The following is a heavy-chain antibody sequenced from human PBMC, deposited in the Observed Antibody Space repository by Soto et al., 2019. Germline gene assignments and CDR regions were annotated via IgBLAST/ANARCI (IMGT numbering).Heavy chain of an antibody. J-gene: IGHJ5*02. D-gene: IGHD6-13*01. Sequence: QVQLQESGPGLVKPSETLSLTCTVSGGSISSYYWSWIRQPPGKGLEWIGYIYYSGSTNYNPSLKRRVTLSVDTSKNQFSLKLSSVTAADTAVYYCARYFGFERAAAGKTGFDPWGQGTLVTVSS. V-gene: IGHV4-59*08. CDR3: ARYFGFERAAAGKTGFDP. CDR1: GGSISSYY. CDR2: IYYSGST.